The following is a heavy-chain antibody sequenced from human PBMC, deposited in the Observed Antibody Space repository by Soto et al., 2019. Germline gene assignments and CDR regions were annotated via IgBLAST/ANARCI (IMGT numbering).Heavy chain of an antibody. CDR2: IDWDDDK. Sequence: SGPTLGNPTQTLTLTCTFSGFSLSTSGMCVSWIRQPPGKALEWLARIDWDDDKYYSTSLKTRLTISKDTSKNQVVLTMTNMDPVDTATYYCARYCISTSCLTGSHWGQGTLVTVSS. CDR3: ARYCISTSCLTGSH. CDR1: GFSLSTSGMC. D-gene: IGHD2-2*01. J-gene: IGHJ1*01. V-gene: IGHV2-70*11.